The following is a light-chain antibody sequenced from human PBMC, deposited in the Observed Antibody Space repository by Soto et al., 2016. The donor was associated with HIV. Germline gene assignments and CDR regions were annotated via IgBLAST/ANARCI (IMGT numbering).Light chain of an antibody. CDR2: KAS. CDR3: QQYNSYRIT. Sequence: DIQMTQSPSTLYASVGDRVTITCRASQSISSWLAWYQQKPGKAPKLLIYKASSLESGVPSRLSGSGSGTEFTLTISTLQPDDFATYYCQQYNSYRITFGQGTRLEIK. V-gene: IGKV1-5*03. J-gene: IGKJ5*01. CDR1: QSISSW.